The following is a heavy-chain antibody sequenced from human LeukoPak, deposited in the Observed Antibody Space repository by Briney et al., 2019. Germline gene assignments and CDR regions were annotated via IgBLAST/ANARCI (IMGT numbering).Heavy chain of an antibody. D-gene: IGHD3-22*01. V-gene: IGHV3-7*01. CDR3: ARAPPYYYESTCYYRGCGYFDY. Sequence: GGSLALSCVASGFTFSRYWMSWVRQAPGKGLEWVANIKQDGGEKYYVDSVKGRFTISRDNAKNSLYLQLDSLRAEDTAVYYCARAPPYYYESTCYYRGCGYFDYWGQGTLVTVSS. CDR1: GFTFSRYW. CDR2: IKQDGGEK. J-gene: IGHJ4*02.